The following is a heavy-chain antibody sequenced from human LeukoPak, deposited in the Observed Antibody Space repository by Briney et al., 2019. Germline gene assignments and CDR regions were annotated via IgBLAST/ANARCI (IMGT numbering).Heavy chain of an antibody. Sequence: GESLRLSCAASGFTFSTYSMNWVRQAPGEGLERLSYISSSGSTIYYADSVKGRFTISRDNAKNSLYLQMNSLRDEDTAVYYCASTSGWYEPIDYWGQGTLVTVSS. J-gene: IGHJ4*02. V-gene: IGHV3-48*02. D-gene: IGHD6-19*01. CDR3: ASTSGWYEPIDY. CDR1: GFTFSTYS. CDR2: ISSSGSTI.